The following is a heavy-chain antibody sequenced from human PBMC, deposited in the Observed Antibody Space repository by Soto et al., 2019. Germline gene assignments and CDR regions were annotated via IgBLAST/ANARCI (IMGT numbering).Heavy chain of an antibody. CDR3: ARDRGLEDFLSGYSYYGMDV. D-gene: IGHD3-3*01. CDR1: GFTFSSYS. J-gene: IGHJ6*02. Sequence: GGSLRLSCAASGFTFSSYSMNWVRQAPGTGLEWVSYISSSSSTIYYADSVKGRFTISRDNAKNSLYLQRNSLRDEETAVYYCARDRGLEDFLSGYSYYGMDVWGQGTTVTVSS. V-gene: IGHV3-48*02. CDR2: ISSSSSTI.